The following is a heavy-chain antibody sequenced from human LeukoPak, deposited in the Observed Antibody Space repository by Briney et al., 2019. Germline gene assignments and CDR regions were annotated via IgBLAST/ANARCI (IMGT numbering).Heavy chain of an antibody. CDR1: GYTFTSYD. V-gene: IGHV1-8*03. Sequence: GASVKVSCKASGYTFTSYDINWVRQATGQGLEWMGWMNPNSGNTGYAQKFQGRVTITRNTSISTAYMELSSLRSEDTAVDYCARGRGKYQLAQRQPNWFDPWGQGTLVTVSS. J-gene: IGHJ5*02. D-gene: IGHD2-2*01. CDR2: MNPNSGNT. CDR3: ARGRGKYQLAQRQPNWFDP.